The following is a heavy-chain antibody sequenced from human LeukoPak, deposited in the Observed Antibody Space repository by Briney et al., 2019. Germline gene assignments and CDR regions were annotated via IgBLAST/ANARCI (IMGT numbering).Heavy chain of an antibody. Sequence: PSETLSLTCTVSGGSISSSSYYWGWIRQPPGKGLEWIGSIYYSGSTYYNPSLKSRVTISVDTSKNQFSLKLSSVTAADTAVYYCARVGASITIFGVVTNNWFDPWGQGTLVTVSS. CDR2: IYYSGST. V-gene: IGHV4-39*07. CDR1: GGSISSSSYY. J-gene: IGHJ5*02. D-gene: IGHD3-3*01. CDR3: ARVGASITIFGVVTNNWFDP.